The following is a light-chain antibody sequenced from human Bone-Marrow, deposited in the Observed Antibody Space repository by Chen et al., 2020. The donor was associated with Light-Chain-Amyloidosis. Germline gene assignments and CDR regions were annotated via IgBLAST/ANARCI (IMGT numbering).Light chain of an antibody. J-gene: IGLJ3*02. CDR3: QVWDRSSDRPV. Sequence: SYLLPQPSSVSVAPGQTATIACGGTNIGSTSVHWYQQTPGRDPLLVVYDDSYRPSGIPERLSGSNSGNTATLTISRVEAGDEADYYCQVWDRSSDRPVFGGWTKLTVL. CDR2: DDS. CDR1: NIGSTS. V-gene: IGLV3-21*02.